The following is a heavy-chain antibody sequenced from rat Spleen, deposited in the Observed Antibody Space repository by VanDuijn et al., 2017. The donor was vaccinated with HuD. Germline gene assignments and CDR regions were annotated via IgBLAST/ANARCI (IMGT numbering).Heavy chain of an antibody. CDR2: ISPGGGNT. D-gene: IGHD1-10*01. V-gene: IGHV5S13*01. Sequence: EVQLVESGGGSVEPGRSMKLSCVVSGLTFSNYDMAWVRQAPTKGLEWIASISPGGGNTYYRDSVKGRFTISRDNEKNTQYLQMDSLRSEDTATYYCARHGVYNNYGWFAYWGQGTLVTVSS. CDR3: ARHGVYNNYGWFAY. CDR1: GLTFSNYD. J-gene: IGHJ3*01.